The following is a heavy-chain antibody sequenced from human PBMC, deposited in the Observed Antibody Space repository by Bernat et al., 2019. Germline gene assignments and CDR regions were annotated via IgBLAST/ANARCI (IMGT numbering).Heavy chain of an antibody. CDR2: INPNSGGT. V-gene: IGHV1-2*04. Sequence: QVQLVQSGAEVKKPGASVKVSCKASGYTFTGYYMHWVRQAPGQGLEGMGWINPNSGGTNFAQKFQGWVTMTRDTSISTAYVELSRLRSDDTAVYYCARFPPRYSSSSGAFDIWGQGTMVTVSS. CDR1: GYTFTGYY. D-gene: IGHD6-6*01. J-gene: IGHJ3*02. CDR3: ARFPPRYSSSSGAFDI.